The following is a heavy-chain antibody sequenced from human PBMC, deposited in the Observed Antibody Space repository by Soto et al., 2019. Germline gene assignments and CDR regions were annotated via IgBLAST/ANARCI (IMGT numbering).Heavy chain of an antibody. J-gene: IGHJ4*02. Sequence: QVQLVQSGAEVKKPGASVKVSCKASGYTFTGYYMHWVRQAPGQGLEWMGWINPNSGGTNYAQKFQGWVTMTRDTSNSTGYMELSRVGSDDTAVDFCARDRCCSSTNCSIPSYYFDHRGQGTLVTVSS. D-gene: IGHD2-2*01. CDR2: INPNSGGT. V-gene: IGHV1-2*04. CDR1: GYTFTGYY. CDR3: ARDRCCSSTNCSIPSYYFDH.